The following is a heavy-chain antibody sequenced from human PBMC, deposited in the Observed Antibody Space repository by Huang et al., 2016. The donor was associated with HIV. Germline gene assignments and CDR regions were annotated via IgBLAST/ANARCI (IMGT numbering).Heavy chain of an antibody. D-gene: IGHD4-4*01. CDR1: GGPFRSYS. J-gene: IGHJ4*02. CDR3: ARGSLEYSVSSSLDY. V-gene: IGHV1-69*13. Sequence: QVQLLQSGAEVKKPGSSVKVSCKASGGPFRSYSIAWVRQAPGQGREWMALLMPVFDSPNYAQKVQGRVRVTADESTSTVYMELRDLRPDDTAVYFCARGSLEYSVSSSLDYWGQGTHVTVSS. CDR2: LMPVFDSP.